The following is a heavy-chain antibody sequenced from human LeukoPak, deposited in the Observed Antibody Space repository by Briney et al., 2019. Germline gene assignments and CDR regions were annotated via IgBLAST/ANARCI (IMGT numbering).Heavy chain of an antibody. CDR3: ARGFYGGYYYYYMDV. V-gene: IGHV5-51*01. Sequence: GKSLKISCKGSGYSFTTYWIGWVRQMPGKGLEWMGIIYPGDSDTRYSPSFQGQVTISADRSISTAYLQWSSLKASDTAMYYCARGFYGGYYYYYMDVWGKGTTVTVSS. J-gene: IGHJ6*03. CDR2: IYPGDSDT. D-gene: IGHD4/OR15-4a*01. CDR1: GYSFTTYW.